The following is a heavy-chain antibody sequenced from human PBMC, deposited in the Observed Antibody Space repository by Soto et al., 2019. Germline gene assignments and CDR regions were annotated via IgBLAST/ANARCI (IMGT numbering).Heavy chain of an antibody. Sequence: SETLSLTCAVYGGSFSGYYWSWIRQPPGKGLEWIGYIYYSGSTNYNPSLKSRVTISVDTSKNQFSLKLSSVTAADTAVYYCARRWGNWFDPWGQGTMVTVSS. CDR2: IYYSGST. D-gene: IGHD7-27*01. J-gene: IGHJ5*01. V-gene: IGHV4-59*08. CDR1: GGSFSGYY. CDR3: ARRWGNWFDP.